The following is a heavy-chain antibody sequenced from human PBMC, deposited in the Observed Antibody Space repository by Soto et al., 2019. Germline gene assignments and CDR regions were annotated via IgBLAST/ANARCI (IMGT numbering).Heavy chain of an antibody. Sequence: SGTLSLTCNVSGGSISAFNWNWIRQPAGKGLEWIGRIYRSGHTNYNPSLESRATMSIDPSKNEFSLTLGSVTAADTAVYYCARSPSTSSIGTFDFWGRGTMVTVSS. V-gene: IGHV4-4*07. D-gene: IGHD2-2*01. CDR3: ARSPSTSSIGTFDF. J-gene: IGHJ3*01. CDR2: IYRSGHT. CDR1: GGSISAFN.